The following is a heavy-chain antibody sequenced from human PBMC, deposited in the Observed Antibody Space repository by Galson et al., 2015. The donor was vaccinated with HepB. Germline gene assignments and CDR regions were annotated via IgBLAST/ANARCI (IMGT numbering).Heavy chain of an antibody. CDR2: IYSGGST. J-gene: IGHJ6*02. CDR1: GFTVSSNY. V-gene: IGHV3-53*01. CDR3: ARGSRGSGMDV. Sequence: SLRLSCAASGFTVSSNYMSWVRQAPGKGLEWVSVIYSGGSTYYANSVKGRFTISRENSKNTMYLQMNSLITEDTAVDYCARGSRGSGMDVWGQGTTVTVSS.